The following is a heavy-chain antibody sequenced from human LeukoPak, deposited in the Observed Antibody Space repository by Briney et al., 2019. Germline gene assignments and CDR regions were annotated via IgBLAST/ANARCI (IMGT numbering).Heavy chain of an antibody. CDR3: ARVNTQGVPSP. CDR1: GVSFSDYY. Sequence: SETLSLTCNVYGVSFSDYYWTWIRQSPGKGLEWIGEIHPSGGAYYNPSLKSRVVISVDTSKTQFSLKLNSVTTADTAVYYCARVNTQGVPSPWGQGILVTVSS. D-gene: IGHD3-16*01. CDR2: IHPSGGA. V-gene: IGHV4-34*01. J-gene: IGHJ5*02.